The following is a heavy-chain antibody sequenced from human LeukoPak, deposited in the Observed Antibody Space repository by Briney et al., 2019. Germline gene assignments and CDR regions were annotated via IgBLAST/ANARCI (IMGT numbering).Heavy chain of an antibody. J-gene: IGHJ4*02. CDR1: GVSFSGYN. V-gene: IGHV3-21*01. CDR2: ITSSSAYI. D-gene: IGHD3-3*01. CDR3: ARVLRDYYFDF. Sequence: GGSLRLSCAASGVSFSGYNMNWVRQAPGKGLEWVSSITSSSAYIYHADSVKGRFTISRDNAKNSLYLQMNSLRAEDTAVYYCARVLRDYYFDFWGQGTLVTVSS.